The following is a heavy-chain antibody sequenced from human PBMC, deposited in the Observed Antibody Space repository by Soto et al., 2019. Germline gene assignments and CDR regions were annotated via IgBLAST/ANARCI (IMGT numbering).Heavy chain of an antibody. Sequence: PGGSLRLSCAASGCTFSSYAMSWVRQAPGKGLEWVSAISGTGGSTYYADSVKGRFTISRDNAKNSLYLQMNSLRDEDTAVYYCAREKVMVIGFPGYYYGRDGCGPRPTVTVSS. CDR3: AREKVMVIGFPGYYYGRDG. CDR2: ISGTGGST. CDR1: GCTFSSYA. V-gene: IGHV3-23*01. D-gene: IGHD2-21*01. J-gene: IGHJ6*02.